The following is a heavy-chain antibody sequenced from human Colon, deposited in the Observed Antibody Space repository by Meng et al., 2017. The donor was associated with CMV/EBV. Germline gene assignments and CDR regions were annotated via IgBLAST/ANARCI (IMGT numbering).Heavy chain of an antibody. CDR2: IRYDGTKA. Sequence: GSLRLSCSASGFTFNTFGMHWVRQAPGKGLEWVAFIRYDGTKADYADSVTGRFTISRDNAKNSLHLQMTSLRPEDSAVYYCAKEFVLGTHLDHWGQGTLVTVSS. D-gene: IGHD2-21*02. CDR3: AKEFVLGTHLDH. J-gene: IGHJ4*02. V-gene: IGHV3-30*02. CDR1: GFTFNTFG.